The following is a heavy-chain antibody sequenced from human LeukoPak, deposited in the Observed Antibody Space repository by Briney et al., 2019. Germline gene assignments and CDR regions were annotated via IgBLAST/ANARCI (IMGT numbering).Heavy chain of an antibody. CDR1: GFTFSSYA. J-gene: IGHJ4*02. CDR2: ISGSGGST. CDR3: AKRSSSGWYGFFDY. Sequence: GGSLRLSCAASGFTFSSYAMSWVRQAPEKGLEWVSGISGSGGSTYYADSVKGRFTISRDNSKNTLYLQMNSLRAKDTAVYYCAKRSSSGWYGFFDYWGQGTLVTVSS. D-gene: IGHD6-19*01. V-gene: IGHV3-23*01.